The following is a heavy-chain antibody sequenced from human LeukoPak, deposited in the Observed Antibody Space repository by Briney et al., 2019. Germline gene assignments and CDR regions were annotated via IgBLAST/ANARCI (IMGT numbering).Heavy chain of an antibody. V-gene: IGHV4-31*03. Sequence: SETLSLTCTVSGGSISSGGYYWSWIRQHPGKGLEWIGYTYYSGSTYYNPSLKSRVTISVDTSKNQFSLKLSSVTAADTAVYYCARGEYDSSGYYYAIWGQGTLVTVSS. CDR1: GGSISSGGYY. D-gene: IGHD3-22*01. CDR2: TYYSGST. J-gene: IGHJ4*02. CDR3: ARGEYDSSGYYYAI.